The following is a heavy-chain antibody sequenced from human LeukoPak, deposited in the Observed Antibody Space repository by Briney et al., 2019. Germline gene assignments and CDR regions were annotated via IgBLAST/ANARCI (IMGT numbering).Heavy chain of an antibody. CDR1: GFTFSSYS. D-gene: IGHD2-2*01. V-gene: IGHV3-21*01. Sequence: GGSLRLSCAASGFTFSSYSMKWVRQAPGKGLEWVSSISSSSSYIYYADSVKGRFTISRDNAKNSLYLQMNSLRAEDTAVYYCARNQRGRGDDYWGQGTLVTVSS. CDR2: ISSSSSYI. J-gene: IGHJ4*02. CDR3: ARNQRGRGDDY.